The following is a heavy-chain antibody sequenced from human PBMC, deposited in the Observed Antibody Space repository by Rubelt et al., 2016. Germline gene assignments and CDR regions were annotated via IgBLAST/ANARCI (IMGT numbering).Heavy chain of an antibody. CDR1: GYTFTSYA. Sequence: QVQLVQSGSELKKPGASVKVSCKASGYTFTSYAMNWVRQAPGQGLEWMGWISAYNGNTNYGQKLQGRVSMTTEPSTSTAYMELRSLGSDDTAVYYCARAGAAAGYWYFDLWGRGTLVTVSS. CDR3: ARAGAAAGYWYFDL. J-gene: IGHJ2*01. V-gene: IGHV1-18*01. D-gene: IGHD6-13*01. CDR2: ISAYNGNT.